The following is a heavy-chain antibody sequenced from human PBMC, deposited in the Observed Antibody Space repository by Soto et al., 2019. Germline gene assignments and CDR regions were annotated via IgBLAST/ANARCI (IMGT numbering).Heavy chain of an antibody. Sequence: HPGGSLRLSCAASGFTFSSYAMSWVRQAPGKGLEWVSAISGSGGSTYYADSVKGRFTISRDNSKNTLYLQMNSLRAEDTAVYYCAKKVTAIFSAFDYWGQGTLVTVSS. CDR1: GFTFSSYA. CDR2: ISGSGGST. V-gene: IGHV3-23*01. D-gene: IGHD2-21*02. CDR3: AKKVTAIFSAFDY. J-gene: IGHJ4*02.